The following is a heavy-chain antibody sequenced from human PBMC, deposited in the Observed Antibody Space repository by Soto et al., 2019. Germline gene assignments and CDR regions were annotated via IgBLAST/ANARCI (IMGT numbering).Heavy chain of an antibody. CDR1: DGSISNYY. V-gene: IGHV4-59*08. Sequence: QVQLQESGPGLVKPSETLSLTCTVSDGSISNYYWSWIRPPPGKGLEWIGYIYYSGRTDYNPSLKSRVTFPVDTSKNQFSLKLSSVTAADTAVYYCARRPAAEAFDIWGQGTMVTVSS. CDR2: IYYSGRT. CDR3: ARRPAAEAFDI. J-gene: IGHJ3*02. D-gene: IGHD6-13*01.